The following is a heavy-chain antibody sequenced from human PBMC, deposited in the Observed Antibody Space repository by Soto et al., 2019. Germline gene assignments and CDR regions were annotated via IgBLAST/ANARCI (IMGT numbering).Heavy chain of an antibody. Sequence: GESLKISCKGSGYSFTSYWICWVRQMPGKGLEWMGIIYPGDSDTRYIPSFQGQVTISADKSIGTAYLQWSSLKASDTAMYYCERAGYYDSSGYGLGVDGGPLSDYYGMDVWGQGTTVTVSS. J-gene: IGHJ6*02. CDR2: IYPGDSDT. CDR3: ERAGYYDSSGYGLGVDGGPLSDYYGMDV. V-gene: IGHV5-51*01. D-gene: IGHD3-22*01. CDR1: GYSFTSYW.